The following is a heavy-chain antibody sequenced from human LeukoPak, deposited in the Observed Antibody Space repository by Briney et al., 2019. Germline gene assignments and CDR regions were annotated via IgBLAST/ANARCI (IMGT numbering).Heavy chain of an antibody. Sequence: GGTLRLSCAASGFTFSSYGMSWVRQAPGKGLEWVSAISGSGGSKYYADSVKGRFTISRDNSKNTLYLQMNSLRAEDTAVYYCAKLDKYDYVSMGSFDYWGQGTLVTVSS. V-gene: IGHV3-23*01. CDR3: AKLDKYDYVSMGSFDY. CDR1: GFTFSSYG. J-gene: IGHJ4*02. CDR2: ISGSGGSK. D-gene: IGHD3-16*01.